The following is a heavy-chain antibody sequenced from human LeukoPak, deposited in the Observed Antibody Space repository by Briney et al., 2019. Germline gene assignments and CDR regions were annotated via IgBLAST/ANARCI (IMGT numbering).Heavy chain of an antibody. CDR3: ARETGFADAFDF. J-gene: IGHJ3*01. V-gene: IGHV3-21*03. CDR2: ITGTGSQLDDV. Sequence: GGSLRLACAASGFKFSVYSMNWVRQAPGSGLQWVSRITGTGSQLDDVDYADSVRGRLTISRDNGKDSLFLEIRGLRVEHTGIYFCARETGFADAFDFWGRGTLVTVSS. CDR1: GFKFSVYS.